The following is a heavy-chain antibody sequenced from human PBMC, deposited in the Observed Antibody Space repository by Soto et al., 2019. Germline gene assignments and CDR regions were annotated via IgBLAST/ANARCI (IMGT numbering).Heavy chain of an antibody. CDR3: ARGPQYSNYPYYFDY. CDR1: GFTVSSNY. Sequence: GGSLRLSCAASGFTVSSNYMSWVRQAPGKGLEWVSVIYSGGSTYYADSVKGRFTISRDNSKNTLYLQMNSLRAEDTAVYYCARGPQYSNYPYYFDYWGQGTLVTVS. J-gene: IGHJ4*02. V-gene: IGHV3-53*01. CDR2: IYSGGST. D-gene: IGHD4-4*01.